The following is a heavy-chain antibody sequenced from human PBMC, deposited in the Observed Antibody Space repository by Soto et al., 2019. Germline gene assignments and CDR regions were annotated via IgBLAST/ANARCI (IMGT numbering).Heavy chain of an antibody. CDR3: ARDHNTITIDY. J-gene: IGHJ4*02. D-gene: IGHD5-12*01. Sequence: GGSLRLSCAASGFTFSSYWMSWVHQAPGKGLEWVANIKQDGSEKYYVDSVKGRFTISRDNAKNSLYLQMNSLRAEDTAVYYCARDHNTITIDYWGQGTLVTVSS. CDR2: IKQDGSEK. CDR1: GFTFSSYW. V-gene: IGHV3-7*01.